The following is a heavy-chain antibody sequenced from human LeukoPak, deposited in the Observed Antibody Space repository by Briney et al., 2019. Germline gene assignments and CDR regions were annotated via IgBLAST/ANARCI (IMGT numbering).Heavy chain of an antibody. CDR1: LGSLSSGVYS. J-gene: IGHJ5*02. D-gene: IGHD6-19*01. CDR2: IYYRGST. CDR3: ARSDSSGWYAFDP. Sequence: SESLSLTCADSLGSLSSGVYSWRWTRQPPGKGLEWIGYIYYRGSTYYHLSLKSRVAISVDTSKHQFSLKLSSVTAADTAVYYCARSDSSGWYAFDPWGQGTLVTVSS. V-gene: IGHV4-30-4*07.